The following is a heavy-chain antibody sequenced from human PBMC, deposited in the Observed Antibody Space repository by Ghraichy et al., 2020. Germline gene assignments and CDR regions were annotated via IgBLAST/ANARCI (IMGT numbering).Heavy chain of an antibody. V-gene: IGHV3-11*01. CDR2: ISSSGSTI. Sequence: GGSLRLSCAASGFTFSDYYMSWIRQAPGKGLEWVSYISSSGSTIYYADSVKGRFTISRDNAKNSLYLQMNSLRAEDTAVYYCARSSARTHLWPIDYWGQGTLVTVSS. CDR1: GFTFSDYY. CDR3: ARSSARTHLWPIDY. D-gene: IGHD3-10*01. J-gene: IGHJ4*02.